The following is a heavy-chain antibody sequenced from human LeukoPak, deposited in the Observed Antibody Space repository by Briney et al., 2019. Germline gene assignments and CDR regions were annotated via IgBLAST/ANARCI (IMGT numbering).Heavy chain of an antibody. Sequence: SETLSLTCTVSGGSISSYYWSWIRQPPGKGLEWIGYIYYSGSTNYNPSLKSRVTISVDTSKNQFSLKLSSVTAADTAFYYCATVRGAAAGHYYFDYWGQGTLVTVSS. J-gene: IGHJ4*02. V-gene: IGHV4-59*01. CDR3: ATVRGAAAGHYYFDY. D-gene: IGHD6-13*01. CDR2: IYYSGST. CDR1: GGSISSYY.